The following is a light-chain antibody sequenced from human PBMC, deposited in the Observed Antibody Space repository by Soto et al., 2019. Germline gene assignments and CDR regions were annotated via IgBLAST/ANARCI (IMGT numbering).Light chain of an antibody. CDR1: QSIKNW. CDR2: KAS. V-gene: IGKV1-5*03. J-gene: IGKJ3*01. CDR3: QQYNSYSQFT. Sequence: DIQMTQSPSTLSASVGDRVTITCRASQSIKNWLAWYQQKPGEAPKLLIYKASTLESGVPSRFSGSGSGTEFTLTISCLKPDDVATYYCQQYNSYSQFTFGPGTKVDIK.